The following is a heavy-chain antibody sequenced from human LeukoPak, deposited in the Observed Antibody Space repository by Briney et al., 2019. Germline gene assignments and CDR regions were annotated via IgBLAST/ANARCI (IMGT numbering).Heavy chain of an antibody. Sequence: SETLSLTCAVYGGSFSSYYWSWIRQPPGKGLEWIGYIYYSGSTNYNPSLKSRVTISVDTSKNQFSLKLSSVTAADTAVYYCARTGSSGWYSDYWGQGTLVTVSS. D-gene: IGHD6-19*01. J-gene: IGHJ4*02. CDR2: IYYSGST. CDR1: GGSFSSYY. CDR3: ARTGSSGWYSDY. V-gene: IGHV4-59*08.